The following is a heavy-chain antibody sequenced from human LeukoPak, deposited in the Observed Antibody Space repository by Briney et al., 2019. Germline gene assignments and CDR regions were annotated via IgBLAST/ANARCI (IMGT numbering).Heavy chain of an antibody. CDR3: ARQERLRFLEWPATPRDAFDI. D-gene: IGHD3-3*01. J-gene: IGHJ3*02. CDR2: IDSSGTTT. Sequence: PGGSLRLSCAASAFTFSNYGINWVRQAPGKGLEWVSHIDSSGTTTLYADSVKGRFSISRDNAKSSLYLQMNSLRAEDTAVYYCARQERLRFLEWPATPRDAFDIWGQGTMVTVSS. CDR1: AFTFSNYG. V-gene: IGHV3-48*01.